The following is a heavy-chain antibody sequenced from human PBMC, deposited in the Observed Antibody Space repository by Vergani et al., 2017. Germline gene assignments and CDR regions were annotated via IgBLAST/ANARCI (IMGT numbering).Heavy chain of an antibody. J-gene: IGHJ4*02. V-gene: IGHV4-38-2*01. D-gene: IGHD7-27*01. Sequence: VQLVESGGGLAKPGGSLRLSCAASGFTFSDFSMSWVRQAPGKGLEYIGSMFHAGNSYFNPSLQSRATISIDTSKNQFSLKLTSVTAADTAVYYCATGAGPFDIWGQGTLVTVSS. CDR1: GFTFSDFS. CDR3: ATGAGPFDI. CDR2: MFHAGNS.